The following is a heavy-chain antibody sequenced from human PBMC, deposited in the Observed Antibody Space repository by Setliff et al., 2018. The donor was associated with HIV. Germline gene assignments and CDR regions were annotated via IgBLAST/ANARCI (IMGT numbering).Heavy chain of an antibody. V-gene: IGHV4-34*01. CDR1: GGSFSSYY. CDR3: SRGIIFGHTINWFDP. D-gene: IGHD3-3*01. J-gene: IGHJ5*02. CDR2: INHSGST. Sequence: PSETLSLTCAVYGGSFSSYYWSWIRQPPGKGLEWIWDINHSGSTNYNPSLKSRGTISVYTSKNQFSLKLSSVSAADTAVYYCSRGIIFGHTINWFDPWGQGTLVTVSS.